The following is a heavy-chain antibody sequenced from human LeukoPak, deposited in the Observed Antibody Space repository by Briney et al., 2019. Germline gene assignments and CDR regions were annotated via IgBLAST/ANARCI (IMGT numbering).Heavy chain of an antibody. D-gene: IGHD6-19*01. CDR1: GFTFSSYA. V-gene: IGHV3-30*04. CDR2: ISYDGSNK. CDR3: ARGAVAGTIH. J-gene: IGHJ4*02. Sequence: PGGSLRLSCAASGFTFSSYAMHWVRQAPGKGLEWVAVISYDGSNKYYADSVKGRFTISRDNSKNTLYLQMNSLRAEDTAVYYCARGAVAGTIHWGQGTLVTVSS.